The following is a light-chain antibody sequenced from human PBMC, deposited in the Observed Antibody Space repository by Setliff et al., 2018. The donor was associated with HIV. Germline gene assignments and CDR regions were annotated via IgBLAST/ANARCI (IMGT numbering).Light chain of an antibody. CDR2: DVS. CDR3: SSYTSTSTLCV. Sequence: SVLTQAASVSGSPGQSITMSCTGTRSDVGGYNYVSWYQQHPGKAPKPMIYDVSNRPSGVSNRFSGSKSGNTASLTISGLQAEDEADYYCSSYTSTSTLCVFGTGTKV. J-gene: IGLJ1*01. CDR1: RSDVGGYNY. V-gene: IGLV2-14*03.